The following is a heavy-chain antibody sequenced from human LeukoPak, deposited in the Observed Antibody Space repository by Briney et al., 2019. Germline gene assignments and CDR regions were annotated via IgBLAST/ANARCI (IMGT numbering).Heavy chain of an antibody. CDR2: IYYGGST. D-gene: IGHD4-17*01. V-gene: IGHV4-39*01. CDR3: ARYGDYEGFFDY. J-gene: IGHJ4*02. CDR1: GGSISSSSYY. Sequence: PSETLSLTCTVSGGSISSSSYYWGWIRQPPGKGLEWIGSIYYGGSTYYNPSLKSRVTISADTSKNQFPLKLSSVTAADTAVYYCARYGDYEGFFDYWGQGTLVTVSS.